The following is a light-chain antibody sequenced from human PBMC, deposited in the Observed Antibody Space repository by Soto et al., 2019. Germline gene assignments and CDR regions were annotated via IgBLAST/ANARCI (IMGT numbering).Light chain of an antibody. Sequence: DIQMTQSPSSLSASVGDRVTITCRASQSISSYLNWYQQRAGKVPKLLIYAASSLQSGVPSRFSGSGSGTDFTLTISSLQSEDFAVYYCQQYNNWPRTFGQGTKVDIK. CDR1: QSISSY. J-gene: IGKJ1*01. V-gene: IGKV1-39*01. CDR2: AAS. CDR3: QQYNNWPRT.